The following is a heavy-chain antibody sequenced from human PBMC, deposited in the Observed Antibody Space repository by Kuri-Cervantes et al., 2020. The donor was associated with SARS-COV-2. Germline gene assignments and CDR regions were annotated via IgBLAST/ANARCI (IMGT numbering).Heavy chain of an antibody. CDR3: AGSSRGATGGDY. CDR2: INPNSGGT. CDR1: GYTFTGYY. J-gene: IGHJ4*02. V-gene: IGHV1-2*04. Sequence: ASVKVSCKASGYTFTGYYMHWVRQAPGQGLEWMGWINPNSGGTNYAQKFQGWVTMTRDTSISTAYMELSSLRSEDTAVYYCAGSSRGATGGDYWGQGGLVTVSS. D-gene: IGHD1-26*01.